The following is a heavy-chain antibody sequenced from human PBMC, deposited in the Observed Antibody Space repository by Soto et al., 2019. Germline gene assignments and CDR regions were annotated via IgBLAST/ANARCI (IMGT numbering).Heavy chain of an antibody. CDR1: GVSIGSHF. Sequence: PSETLSLTCSVSGVSIGSHFWSWIRQAPGKGPELVGYIYHTVNTNYNPALKSRVTISMDTSKNQLSLQLSSVTAADTAISYCARVQYTVVTSLNIRGQGKRITVSS. V-gene: IGHV4-59*11. J-gene: IGHJ3*02. CDR2: IYHTVNT. D-gene: IGHD2-21*02. CDR3: ARVQYTVVTSLNI.